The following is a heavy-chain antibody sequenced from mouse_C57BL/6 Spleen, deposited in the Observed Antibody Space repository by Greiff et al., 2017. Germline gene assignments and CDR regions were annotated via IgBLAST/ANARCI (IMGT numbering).Heavy chain of an antibody. CDR3: ARFSTVWYFDV. V-gene: IGHV1-64*01. D-gene: IGHD4-1*02. J-gene: IGHJ1*03. CDR2: IHPNSGST. CDR1: GYTFTSYW. Sequence: QVQLKQPGAELVKPGASVKLSCKASGYTFTSYWMHWVKQRPGQGLEWIGMIHPNSGSTNYNEKFKSKATLTVDKSSSTAYMQLSSLTSEDSAVYYCARFSTVWYFDVWGTGTTVTVSS.